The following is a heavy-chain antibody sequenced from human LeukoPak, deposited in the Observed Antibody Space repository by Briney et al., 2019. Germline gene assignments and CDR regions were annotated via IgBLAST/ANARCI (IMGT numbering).Heavy chain of an antibody. CDR1: GGSISSYY. CDR3: ARFDSSSDAFDI. CDR2: IFYSGST. D-gene: IGHD2-21*01. J-gene: IGHJ3*02. V-gene: IGHV4-59*01. Sequence: SETLSLTCTVSGGSISSYYWSWIRQPPGKGLDWIGYIFYSGSTNYNPSLKSRVTISVDTSKNQFSLRLSSVTAADTAVYYCARFDSSSDAFDIWGQGTMVTVSS.